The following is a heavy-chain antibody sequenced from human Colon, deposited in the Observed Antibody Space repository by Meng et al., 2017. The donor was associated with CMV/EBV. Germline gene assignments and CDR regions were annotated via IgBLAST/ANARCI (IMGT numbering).Heavy chain of an antibody. CDR2: INPNSGGS. V-gene: IGHV1-2*06. CDR1: GHTFADYY. D-gene: IGHD3-10*01. J-gene: IGHJ4*02. Sequence: KAAGHTFADYYHPWVRQAPGQGPEWMGRINPNSGGSNYAEMFQGRVTLTRDTSINTVYMELSSLRSDDTAAYYCASYGSGTSSIFDYWGQGTLVTVSS. CDR3: ASYGSGTSSIFDY.